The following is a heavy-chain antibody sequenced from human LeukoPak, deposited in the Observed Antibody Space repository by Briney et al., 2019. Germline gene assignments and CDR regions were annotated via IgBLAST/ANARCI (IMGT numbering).Heavy chain of an antibody. D-gene: IGHD3-22*01. CDR2: IYYSGNT. CDR3: ARAYDSSGYYHPDP. CDR1: GGAISSYD. Sequence: SETLSLTCTVSGGAISSYDWSWGRQSAGQGRGWFEYIYYSGNTTYTPSLHRPVTISVDTSKTPFSLKLSSVTAADTAVYYCARAYDSSGYYHPDPWGQGTLVTVSS. J-gene: IGHJ5*02. V-gene: IGHV4-59*01.